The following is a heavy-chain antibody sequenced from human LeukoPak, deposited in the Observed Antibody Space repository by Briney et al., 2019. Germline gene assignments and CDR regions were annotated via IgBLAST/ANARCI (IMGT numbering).Heavy chain of an antibody. J-gene: IGHJ4*02. CDR2: IKQDGSEK. CDR3: ARDEGSTGY. V-gene: IGHV3-7*01. CDR1: GFTFSSYS. Sequence: GGSLRLSCAASGFTFSSYSMSWVRQAPGKGLEWVANIKQDGSEKYYVDSVKGRFTISRDNAKNSLYLQMNSLRAEDTAVYYCARDEGSTGYWGQGTLVTVSS.